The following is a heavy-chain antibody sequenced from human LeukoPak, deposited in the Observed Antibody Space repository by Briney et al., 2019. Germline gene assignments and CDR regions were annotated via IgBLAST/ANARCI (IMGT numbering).Heavy chain of an antibody. Sequence: GGSLRLSCAASGFTVSSNYMSWVRQAPGKGLEWVSVIYSGGSTYYADSVKGRFTISRDNSKNTLYLQMNSLRAEDTAVYYCARVRGRHRLRLPTRDAFDIWGQGTMVTVSS. CDR3: ARVRGRHRLRLPTRDAFDI. V-gene: IGHV3-53*01. CDR2: IYSGGST. CDR1: GFTVSSNY. D-gene: IGHD3-16*01. J-gene: IGHJ3*02.